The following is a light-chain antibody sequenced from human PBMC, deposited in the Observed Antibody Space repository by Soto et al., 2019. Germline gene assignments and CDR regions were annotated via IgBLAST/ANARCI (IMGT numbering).Light chain of an antibody. Sequence: EIVLTQSPGTLCLSPGERATLSCRASQSVSSSNLAWYQQKPGQAPRLLIYGASSRATGIPDRFSGSGSGTDFTLTISRLEPEDFAVYYCQQYGSSPPLFTFGPRTKVDIK. CDR3: QQYGSSPPLFT. J-gene: IGKJ3*01. CDR1: QSVSSSN. V-gene: IGKV3-20*01. CDR2: GAS.